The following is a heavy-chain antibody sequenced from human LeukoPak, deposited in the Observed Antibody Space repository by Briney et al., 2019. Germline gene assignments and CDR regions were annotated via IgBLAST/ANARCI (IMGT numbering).Heavy chain of an antibody. V-gene: IGHV4-30-2*01. D-gene: IGHD2/OR15-2a*01. CDR1: GGSISSGGYY. CDR2: IYHSGST. J-gene: IGHJ3*02. Sequence: SETLSLTCTVSGGSISSGGYYWSWIRQPPGKGLEWIGYIYHSGSTYYNPSLKSRVTISVDRSKNQFSLKLSSVTAADTAVYYCARSNSAVNAFDIWGQGTMVTVSS. CDR3: ARSNSAVNAFDI.